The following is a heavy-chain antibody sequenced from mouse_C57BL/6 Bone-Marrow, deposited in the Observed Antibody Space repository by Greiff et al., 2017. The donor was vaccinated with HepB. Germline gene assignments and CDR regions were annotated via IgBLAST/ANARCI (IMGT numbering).Heavy chain of an antibody. J-gene: IGHJ2*01. CDR2: INPSTGGT. V-gene: IGHV1-42*01. D-gene: IGHD1-1*01. CDR1: GYSFTGYY. CDR3: ARTLITTVVEDYFDY. Sequence: EVKLVESGPELVKPGASVKISCKASGYSFTGYYMNWVKQSPEKSLEWIGEINPSTGGTTYNQKFKAKATLTVDKSSSTAYMQLKSLTSEDSAVYYCARTLITTVVEDYFDYWGQGTTLTVSS.